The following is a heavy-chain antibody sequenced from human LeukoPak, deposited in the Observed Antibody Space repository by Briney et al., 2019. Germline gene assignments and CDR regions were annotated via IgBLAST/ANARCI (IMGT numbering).Heavy chain of an antibody. CDR3: ARDSLPEMATIGFDY. J-gene: IGHJ4*02. D-gene: IGHD5-24*01. Sequence: ASVKVSCTASGYTFTSYDINWVRQAPGQGLEWMGRIIPILGIANYAQKFQGRVTITADKSTSTAYMELNSLRAEDTAVYYCARDSLPEMATIGFDYWGQGTLVTVSS. CDR1: GYTFTSYD. V-gene: IGHV1-69*04. CDR2: IIPILGIA.